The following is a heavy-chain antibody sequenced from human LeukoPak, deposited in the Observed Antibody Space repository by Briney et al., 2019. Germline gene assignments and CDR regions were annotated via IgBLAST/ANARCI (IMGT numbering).Heavy chain of an antibody. V-gene: IGHV1-18*01. CDR2: ISAYNGNT. J-gene: IGHJ4*02. Sequence: VASVKVSCKASGYTFTSYGISWVRQAPGQGPEWMGWISAYNGNTNYAQKLQGRVTMTTDTSTSTAYMELRSLRSDDTAVYYCARVQIAYCGGDCYQYYFDYWGQGTLVTVSS. CDR3: ARVQIAYCGGDCYQYYFDY. D-gene: IGHD2-21*02. CDR1: GYTFTSYG.